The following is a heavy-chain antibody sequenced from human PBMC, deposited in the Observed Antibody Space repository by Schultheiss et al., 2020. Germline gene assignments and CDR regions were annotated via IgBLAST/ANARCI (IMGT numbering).Heavy chain of an antibody. CDR3: ARLLLGYCSGCSCPLGY. CDR1: GGSISSGGYY. Sequence: SETVSLTCTVSGGSISSGGYYWSWIRQHPGKGLEWIGYIYYSGSTYYNPSLKSRVTISVDKSKNQFSLKLSSVTAADTAVYYCARLLLGYCSGCSCPLGYWGEGTLVTVAS. D-gene: IGHD2-15*01. CDR2: IYYSGST. J-gene: IGHJ4*02. V-gene: IGHV4-31*09.